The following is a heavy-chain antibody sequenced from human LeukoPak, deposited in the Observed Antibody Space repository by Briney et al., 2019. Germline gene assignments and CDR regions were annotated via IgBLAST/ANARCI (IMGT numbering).Heavy chain of an antibody. Sequence: SQTLSLTCTVSGGSISSGGYYWSWIRQPPGKGLEWIGYIYHSGSTYYNPSLKSRVTISVDRSKNQFSLKLSSVTAADTAVYYCAKYRSGALDWYFELWGRGTLVTVSS. CDR3: AKYRSGALDWYFEL. CDR1: GGSISSGGYY. CDR2: IYHSGST. J-gene: IGHJ2*01. D-gene: IGHD6-25*01. V-gene: IGHV4-30-2*01.